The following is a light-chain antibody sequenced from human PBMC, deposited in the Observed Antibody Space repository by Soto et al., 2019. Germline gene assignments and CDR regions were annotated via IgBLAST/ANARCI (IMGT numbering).Light chain of an antibody. J-gene: IGKJ4*01. Sequence: EIVMTQSPATLSVSPGERATLSGRASQSVGSDLAWYQQKPGQAPRLVIYDIFTRATGVTTRISGSGSGTEFTLTISSLQSEDFAVYYCQQYNSWPLTFGEGTKVDIK. CDR2: DIF. CDR3: QQYNSWPLT. CDR1: QSVGSD. V-gene: IGKV3D-15*01.